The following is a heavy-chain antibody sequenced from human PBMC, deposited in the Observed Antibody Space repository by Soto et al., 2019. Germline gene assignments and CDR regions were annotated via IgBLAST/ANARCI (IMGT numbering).Heavy chain of an antibody. J-gene: IGHJ6*02. CDR1: GYSFTSYW. CDR3: ARRPHSGSYYKYYYGMDV. V-gene: IGHV5-51*01. CDR2: IYPGDSDT. D-gene: IGHD1-26*01. Sequence: GESLKISCKGSGYSFTSYWIGWVRQMPGKGLEWMGIIYPGDSDTRYSPSFQGQVTISADKSISTAYLQWSSLKASDTAMYYCARRPHSGSYYKYYYGMDVWGQGTTVTVSS.